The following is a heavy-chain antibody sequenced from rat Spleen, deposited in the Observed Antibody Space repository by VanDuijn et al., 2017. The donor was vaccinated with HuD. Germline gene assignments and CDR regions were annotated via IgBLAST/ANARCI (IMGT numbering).Heavy chain of an antibody. CDR2: MWYDGDT. V-gene: IGHV2-63*01. D-gene: IGHD1-4*01. CDR1: GFSLTSYS. CDR3: TREYLTTGVMDA. J-gene: IGHJ4*01. Sequence: QVQLKESGPGLMQPSQTLSLTCTVSGFSLTSYSISWVRQPSEKGPAWMGRMWYDGDTAYNSALKSRLRISRDTSKNQVFLKMNSLQTDDTGTYYCTREYLTTGVMDAWGQGASVTVSS.